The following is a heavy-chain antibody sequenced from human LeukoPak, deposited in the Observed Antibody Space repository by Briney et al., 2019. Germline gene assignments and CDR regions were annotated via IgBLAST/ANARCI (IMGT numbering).Heavy chain of an antibody. V-gene: IGHV3-7*01. CDR1: GFTFSSYW. Sequence: GGSLRLSCAASGFTFSSYWMTWVRQAPGKGLEWVANINQDGGDKYYLDSVRGRFTISRDNAKTSLYLQMNSLRAEDTAVYYCAGGGASYSEANYWGQGTLVTVSS. D-gene: IGHD2-15*01. CDR3: AGGGASYSEANY. J-gene: IGHJ4*02. CDR2: INQDGGDK.